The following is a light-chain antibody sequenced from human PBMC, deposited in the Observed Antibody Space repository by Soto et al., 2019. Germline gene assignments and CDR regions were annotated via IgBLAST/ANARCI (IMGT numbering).Light chain of an antibody. CDR2: GAS. CDR3: QQYGSSRWT. Sequence: DIVLTQSPGTLSLSPGERATLSCRASQSVSSSYLAWYQQKPGQAPRPLIYGASSRATGIPDRFSGSGSGTDFTLTISRLEPEDFAVYYCQQYGSSRWTFGQGTKVDIK. J-gene: IGKJ1*01. CDR1: QSVSSSY. V-gene: IGKV3-20*01.